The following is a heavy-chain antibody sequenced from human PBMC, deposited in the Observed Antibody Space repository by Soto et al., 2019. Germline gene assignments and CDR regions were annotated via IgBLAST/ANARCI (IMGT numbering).Heavy chain of an antibody. V-gene: IGHV1-2*02. Sequence: QVQLVQSGAEVKKPGASVKVSCKASGYTFTGYYMHWVRQAPGQGLEWMGWINPNSGGTNYAQKFQGRVTMTRDTSISTAYMELSRLRSDDTAVYYCARDGPGAYYDYVWGSYRSAYYYGMDVWGQGTTVTVSS. CDR1: GYTFTGYY. J-gene: IGHJ6*02. CDR2: INPNSGGT. D-gene: IGHD3-16*02. CDR3: ARDGPGAYYDYVWGSYRSAYYYGMDV.